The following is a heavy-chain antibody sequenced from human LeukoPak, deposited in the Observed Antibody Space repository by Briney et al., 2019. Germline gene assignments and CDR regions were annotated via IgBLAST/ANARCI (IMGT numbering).Heavy chain of an antibody. D-gene: IGHD2-15*01. Sequence: SETLSLTCAVYGGSFSGYYWSWIRQPPGKGLEWIGEINHSGSTNYNPSLKSRVTISVDTSKNQFSLKLSSVTAADTAVYYCASSSGGGSSGDYWGQGTLVTASS. V-gene: IGHV4-34*01. J-gene: IGHJ4*02. CDR2: INHSGST. CDR3: ASSSGGGSSGDY. CDR1: GGSFSGYY.